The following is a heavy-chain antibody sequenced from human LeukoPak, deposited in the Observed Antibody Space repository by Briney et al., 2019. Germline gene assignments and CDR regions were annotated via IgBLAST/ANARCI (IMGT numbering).Heavy chain of an antibody. CDR2: INPNSGGT. Sequence: ASVKVFCKASGYTFTGYYMHWVRQAPGQGLEWMGRINPNSGGTNYAQKFQGRVTMTRDTSISTAYMELSRLRSDDTAVYYCASQRNWNVYYYGMDVWGQGTTVTVSS. CDR1: GYTFTGYY. V-gene: IGHV1-2*06. CDR3: ASQRNWNVYYYGMDV. J-gene: IGHJ6*02. D-gene: IGHD1-20*01.